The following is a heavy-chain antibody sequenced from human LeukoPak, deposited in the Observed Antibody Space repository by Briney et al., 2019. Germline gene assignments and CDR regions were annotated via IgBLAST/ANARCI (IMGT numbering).Heavy chain of an antibody. CDR2: IIPIFGTA. Sequence: SVKVSCKASGYTFTSYYMHWVRQAPGQGLEWMGGIIPIFGTANYAQKFQGRVTITADESTSTAYMELSSLRSEDTAVYYCAALVAATLGDDYWGQGTLVTVSS. CDR3: AALVAATLGDDY. CDR1: GYTFTSYY. V-gene: IGHV1-69*13. D-gene: IGHD2-15*01. J-gene: IGHJ4*02.